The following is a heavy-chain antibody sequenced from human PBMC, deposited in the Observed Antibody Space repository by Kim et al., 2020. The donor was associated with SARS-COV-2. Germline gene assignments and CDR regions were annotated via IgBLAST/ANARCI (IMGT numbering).Heavy chain of an antibody. CDR2: LDPSDSYT. Sequence: GESLKISCKGSGYNFTTYWISWVRQMPGKGLEWMGRLDPSDSYTSYSPSFEGHVTISADKSISTAYLQWNNLKTSDTGMYFCATDPSYSSSWYVWGQGTLVTVSS. CDR3: ATDPSYSSSWYV. V-gene: IGHV5-10-1*01. D-gene: IGHD6-13*01. CDR1: GYNFTTYW. J-gene: IGHJ4*02.